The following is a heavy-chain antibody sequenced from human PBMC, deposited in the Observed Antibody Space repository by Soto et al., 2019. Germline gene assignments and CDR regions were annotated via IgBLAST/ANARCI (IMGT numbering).Heavy chain of an antibody. CDR2: IIPIFGTA. V-gene: IGHV1-69*01. CDR3: ARGLAQDDILTGPYRDYSYDGMDV. CDR1: GGTFSSYA. D-gene: IGHD3-9*01. J-gene: IGHJ6*02. Sequence: QVQLVQSGAEVKKPGSSVKVSCKASGGTFSSYAISWVRQAPGQGLEWMVGIIPIFGTANYAQKFQGRVTIPADESTSTAYIDLSSLRSEDTAVYYCARGLAQDDILTGPYRDYSYDGMDVWGQGTTVTVSS.